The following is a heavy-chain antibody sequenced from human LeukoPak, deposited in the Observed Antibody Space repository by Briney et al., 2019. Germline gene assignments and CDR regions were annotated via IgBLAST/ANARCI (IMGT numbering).Heavy chain of an antibody. J-gene: IGHJ4*02. D-gene: IGHD6-13*01. CDR3: VRQGSHGSWYAVDY. CDR1: GGSISSYY. Sequence: SETLSLTCTVSGGSISSYYWSWIRQPPGKGLEWIGYIYTSGSTNYNPSLKSRVTISVDTSKNQFSLKLSSVTAADTAVYYCVRQGSHGSWYAVDYWGQGTLVTVSS. CDR2: IYTSGST. V-gene: IGHV4-4*09.